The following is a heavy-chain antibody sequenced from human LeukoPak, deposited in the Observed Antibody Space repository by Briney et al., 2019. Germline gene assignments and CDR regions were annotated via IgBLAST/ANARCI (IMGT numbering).Heavy chain of an antibody. Sequence: SETLSLTCAVYGGSFSGYYWSWLRQPPGKGLEWIGEINHSGSTNYNPSLKSRVTISVDTSKNQFSLKLSSVTAADTAVYYCARGRGGGSGWYYYYYGMDVWGKGTTVTVSS. V-gene: IGHV4-34*01. D-gene: IGHD6-19*01. CDR1: GGSFSGYY. CDR2: INHSGST. J-gene: IGHJ6*04. CDR3: ARGRGGGSGWYYYYYGMDV.